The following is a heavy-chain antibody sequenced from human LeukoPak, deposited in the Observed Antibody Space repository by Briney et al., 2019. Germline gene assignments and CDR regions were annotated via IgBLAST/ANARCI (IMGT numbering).Heavy chain of an antibody. Sequence: SETLSLTCTVSGGSISSSSYYWGWIRQPPGKGLEWIGSIYYSGSTYYNPSLKSRVTISVDTSKNQFSLKLSSVTAADTAVYYCARRTVYFDYWGQGTLVTASS. CDR2: IYYSGST. J-gene: IGHJ4*02. CDR1: GGSISSSSYY. CDR3: ARRTVYFDY. V-gene: IGHV4-39*07. D-gene: IGHD1-1*01.